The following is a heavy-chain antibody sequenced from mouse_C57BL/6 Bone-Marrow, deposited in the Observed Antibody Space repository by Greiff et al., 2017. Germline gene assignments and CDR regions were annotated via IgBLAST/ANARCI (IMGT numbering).Heavy chain of an antibody. Sequence: VQLQQPGAELVRPGSSVKLSCKASGYTFTSYWMHWVKQRPIQGLEWIGNIDPSDSETHYNQKFKDKATLTVDKSSSTAYMQLSILTSEDSAVYYCARDYGSSMDFDYWGQGTTLTVSS. CDR3: ARDYGSSMDFDY. D-gene: IGHD1-1*01. CDR1: GYTFTSYW. CDR2: IDPSDSET. J-gene: IGHJ2*01. V-gene: IGHV1-52*01.